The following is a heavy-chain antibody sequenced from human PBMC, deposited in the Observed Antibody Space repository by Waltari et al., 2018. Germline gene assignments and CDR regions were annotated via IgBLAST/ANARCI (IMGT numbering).Heavy chain of an antibody. CDR3: YGSYYDSSGYGAFDI. J-gene: IGHJ3*02. V-gene: IGHV3-23*01. Sequence: EVQLLESGGGLVQPGGSLRLSCAASGFTFSSYAMRWVHQAPGKGLEWVSAISGSGGSTYYADSVKGRFTISRDNSKNTLYLQMNSLRAEDTAVYYCYGSYYDSSGYGAFDIWGQGTMVTVSS. CDR2: ISGSGGST. D-gene: IGHD3-22*01. CDR1: GFTFSSYA.